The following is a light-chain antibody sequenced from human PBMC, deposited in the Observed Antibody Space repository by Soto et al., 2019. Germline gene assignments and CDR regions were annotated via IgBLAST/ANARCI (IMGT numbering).Light chain of an antibody. CDR3: QQYENYWT. Sequence: DIQMTQSPSTLSASVGDRVTITCRASQSVGRWLAWYQQKPGKAPQLLIYDASSFESGVPLRFSGSGSGTEFTLTISSLQPEDFGIYYCQQYENYWTFGQGTKVDNK. V-gene: IGKV1-5*01. CDR1: QSVGRW. CDR2: DAS. J-gene: IGKJ1*01.